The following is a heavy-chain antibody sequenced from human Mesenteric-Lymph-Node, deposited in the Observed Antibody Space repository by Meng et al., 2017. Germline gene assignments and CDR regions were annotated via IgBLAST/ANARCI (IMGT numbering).Heavy chain of an antibody. CDR3: ARSPYSGSALPFFDY. CDR2: IYYSGST. V-gene: IGHV4-30-4*08. J-gene: IGHJ4*02. D-gene: IGHD1-26*01. CDR1: GDSVSSANYY. Sequence: QVQLQESGPGLVRPSETLSLTCTVSGDSVSSANYYWSWIRQPPEKGLEWIGYIYYSGSTYYNPSLKSRVSISGDTSNKQFSLKLTSVTAADTAVYYCARSPYSGSALPFFDYWGQGSLVTVSS.